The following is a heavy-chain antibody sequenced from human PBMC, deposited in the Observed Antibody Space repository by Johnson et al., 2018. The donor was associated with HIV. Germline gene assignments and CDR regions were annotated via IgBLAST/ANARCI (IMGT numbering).Heavy chain of an antibody. J-gene: IGHJ3*02. CDR2: ITWNSGSI. CDR1: GFTFDDYA. D-gene: IGHD3-22*01. CDR3: AKDTRYYDSSGYPTEAFDI. V-gene: IGHV3-9*01. Sequence: EVQLVESGGGSVQPGRSLRLSCAASGFTFDDYAMHWVRQAPGKGLEWVSGITWNSGSIGYADSVKGRFTISRDNAKNSLYLQMNSLRTEDTAFYYCAKDTRYYDSSGYPTEAFDIWGQGTMVTVSS.